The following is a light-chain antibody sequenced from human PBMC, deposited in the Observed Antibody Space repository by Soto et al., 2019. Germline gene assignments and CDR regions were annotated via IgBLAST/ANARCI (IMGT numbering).Light chain of an antibody. Sequence: EIVMTQSPATLSVSPGERATLSCRASQNINNNLAWYQQKPGQVPRLLIYHASTGATGIPARFSRSGSGTELTLTISSVQSVDFAVYYCQQYNDWPLTFGGGTKVEIK. V-gene: IGKV3-15*01. CDR3: QQYNDWPLT. CDR2: HAS. J-gene: IGKJ4*01. CDR1: QNINNN.